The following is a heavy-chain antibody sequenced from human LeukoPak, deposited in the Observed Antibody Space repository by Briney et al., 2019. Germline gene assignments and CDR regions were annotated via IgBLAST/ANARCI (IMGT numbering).Heavy chain of an antibody. CDR1: RFSFSNYA. Sequence: PGGSLRLSCAASRFSFSNYAMHWVRQDSGRGLEWLAVISHDGINTYYADSVKGRFTISRDNSKNSLYLQMNSLRAEDTAVYYCARDQGGVGYWGQGTLVTVSS. D-gene: IGHD3-16*01. CDR2: ISHDGINT. V-gene: IGHV3-30*03. J-gene: IGHJ4*02. CDR3: ARDQGGVGY.